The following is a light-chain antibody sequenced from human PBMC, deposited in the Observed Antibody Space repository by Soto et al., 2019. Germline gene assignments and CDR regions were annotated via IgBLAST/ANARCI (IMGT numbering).Light chain of an antibody. V-gene: IGLV2-14*03. CDR3: SSFTSDRIYV. Sequence: QSALTQPTSVSGSPGQSITISCTGNHNDIGTYDYVSWYQQHPGRAPRLLIYGVTTRPSGISDRFSASKSGLTASLTISGLQPEDAADYYCSSFTSDRIYVFGPGTKVTVL. CDR2: GVT. J-gene: IGLJ1*01. CDR1: HNDIGTYDY.